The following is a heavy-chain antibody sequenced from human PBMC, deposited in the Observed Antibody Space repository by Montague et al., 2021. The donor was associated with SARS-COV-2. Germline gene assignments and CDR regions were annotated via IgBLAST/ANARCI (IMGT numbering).Heavy chain of an antibody. CDR2: ISISGDKT. CDR1: EFSFSTHA. CDR3: ANEEVPNDC. Sequence: SLRLSCAVSEFSFSTHAMSWVRQAPGKGLEWVSGISISGDKTYYADSVKGRFTISRDNSKNTVFLQMNSLRADDTATYYCANEEVPNDCWGRGTLVTVSS. J-gene: IGHJ4*02. V-gene: IGHV3-23*01.